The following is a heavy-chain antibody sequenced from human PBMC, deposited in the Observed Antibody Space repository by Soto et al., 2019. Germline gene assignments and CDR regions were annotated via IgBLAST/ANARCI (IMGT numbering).Heavy chain of an antibody. D-gene: IGHD6-6*01. V-gene: IGHV3-74*01. CDR2: INSDGSST. Sequence: PGGSLRLSCAASGLTFSSYWMHWVRQAPGKGLVWVSRINSDGSSTSYADSVKGRFTISRDNAKNTLYLQMNSLRAEDTAVYYCARRGIAARPNYGMDVWGQGTTVTVSS. CDR3: ARRGIAARPNYGMDV. J-gene: IGHJ6*02. CDR1: GLTFSSYW.